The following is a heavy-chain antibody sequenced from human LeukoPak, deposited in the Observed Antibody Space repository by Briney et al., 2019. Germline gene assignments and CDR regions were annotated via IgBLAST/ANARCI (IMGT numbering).Heavy chain of an antibody. D-gene: IGHD4-17*01. J-gene: IGHJ4*02. CDR2: ISDTVRDT. V-gene: IGHV3-23*01. Sequence: PGGSLRLSCAASRFTLSAYGMSWVRQAPGKGLEWVSHISDTVRDTWYAHSVRGRFIISRDNSRDTVYLQMSSLRPEDTALYFCAKDNYGGIFASWGQGTLVTVSS. CDR1: RFTLSAYG. CDR3: AKDNYGGIFAS.